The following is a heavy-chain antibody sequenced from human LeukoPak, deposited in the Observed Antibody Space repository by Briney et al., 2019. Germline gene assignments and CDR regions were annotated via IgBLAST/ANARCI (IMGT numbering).Heavy chain of an antibody. Sequence: GGSLRLSCAASGFTFSSYWMHWVRQAPGKGLVWVSRINSDGSSTSYADSVKGRFTISRDNAKNTLYLQMNSLRAEDTAVYYCATKTYYDFWSGYSDYYYYGMDVWGQGTTVTVSS. V-gene: IGHV3-74*01. CDR3: ATKTYYDFWSGYSDYYYYGMDV. CDR2: INSDGSST. J-gene: IGHJ6*02. CDR1: GFTFSSYW. D-gene: IGHD3-3*01.